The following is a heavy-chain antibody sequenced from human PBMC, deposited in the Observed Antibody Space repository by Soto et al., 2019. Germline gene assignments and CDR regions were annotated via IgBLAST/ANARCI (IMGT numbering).Heavy chain of an antibody. D-gene: IGHD3-9*01. Sequence: GGSLRLSCAASGFTFSSYAMHWVRQAPGKGLEWVAVISYDGSNKYYADSVKGRFTISRDNSKNTLYLQMNSLRAEDTAVYYCARDRLSTYYDILTSIYPRSNYFDYWGQGTLVTVSS. CDR1: GFTFSSYA. CDR3: ARDRLSTYYDILTSIYPRSNYFDY. CDR2: ISYDGSNK. J-gene: IGHJ4*02. V-gene: IGHV3-30-3*01.